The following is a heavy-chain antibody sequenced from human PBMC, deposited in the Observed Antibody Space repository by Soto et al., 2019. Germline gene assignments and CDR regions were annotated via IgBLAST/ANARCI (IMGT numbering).Heavy chain of an antibody. J-gene: IGHJ4*02. D-gene: IGHD3-16*02. CDR1: GYTFANYG. CDR3: ARDYDYVWGSYRLDY. CDR2: ISAYNGNT. V-gene: IGHV1-18*01. Sequence: QVQLVQSGPEVKKPGASVKVSCKASGYTFANYGITWVRQAPGQGLEWVGGISAYNGNTNYGQKFQVRVTMTTDTSTSTAYMELRNLRSDDTAVYYCARDYDYVWGSYRLDYWGQGTPVTVSA.